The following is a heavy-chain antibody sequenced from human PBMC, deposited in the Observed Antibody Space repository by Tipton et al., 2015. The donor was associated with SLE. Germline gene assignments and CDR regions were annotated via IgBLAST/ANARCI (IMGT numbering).Heavy chain of an antibody. Sequence: TLSLTCNVYGASISDINYSWGWGWVRQSPGRGLEWIATFYSSGSPNSRSPYYSPSLKSRVTMSVDTSKNHFSLKVNSVTAADTAVYYCARGGHYAWFGPWGQGFLVTVSS. CDR2: FYSSGSPNSRSP. CDR1: GASISDINYS. D-gene: IGHD3-3*01. J-gene: IGHJ5*02. V-gene: IGHV4-39*07. CDR3: ARGGHYAWFGP.